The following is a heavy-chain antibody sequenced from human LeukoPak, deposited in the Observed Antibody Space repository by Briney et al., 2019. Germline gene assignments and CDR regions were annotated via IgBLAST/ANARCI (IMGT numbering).Heavy chain of an antibody. Sequence: SESLSLTCAVYGGSFSGYYWGSVRQPPEKGLEWLGEIYQSGSTNYNPSLKTRVAISVDSSKNQFSLKLESVTAADTAVYFCARGPLIGTHFDSWGQGTLVTVS. D-gene: IGHD1-1*01. V-gene: IGHV4-34*01. J-gene: IGHJ4*02. CDR2: IYQSGST. CDR1: GGSFSGYY. CDR3: ARGPLIGTHFDS.